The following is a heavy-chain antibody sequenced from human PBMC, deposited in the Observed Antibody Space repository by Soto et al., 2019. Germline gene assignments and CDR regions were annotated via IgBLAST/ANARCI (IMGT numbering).Heavy chain of an antibody. V-gene: IGHV4-59*01. J-gene: IGHJ5*02. CDR3: ARNTPRYYYGSGGYGNCFDP. CDR2: IYYSGST. Sequence: PSETLSLTCTVSGGSISSYYWSWIRQPPGKGLEWIGYIYYSGSTNYNPSLKSRVTISVDTSKNQFSLKLSSVTAADTAVYYCARNTPRYYYGSGGYGNCFDPWGQGTLDTVSS. D-gene: IGHD3-22*01. CDR1: GGSISSYY.